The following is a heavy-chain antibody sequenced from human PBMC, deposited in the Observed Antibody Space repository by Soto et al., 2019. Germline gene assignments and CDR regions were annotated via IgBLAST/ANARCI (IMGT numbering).Heavy chain of an antibody. Sequence: EASLKVSCKAPGYTFTSYYMHWVRQAPGQGLEWMGIINPSGGSTSYAQKFQGRVTMTRDTSTSTVYMELSSLRSEDTAVYYCAREGLGYCISTSCTDDYYGMDVWGQGTTVTVSS. CDR1: GYTFTSYY. D-gene: IGHD2-2*01. CDR2: INPSGGST. J-gene: IGHJ6*02. V-gene: IGHV1-46*01. CDR3: AREGLGYCISTSCTDDYYGMDV.